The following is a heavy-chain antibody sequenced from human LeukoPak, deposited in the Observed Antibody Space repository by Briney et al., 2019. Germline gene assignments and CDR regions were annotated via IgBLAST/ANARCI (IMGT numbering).Heavy chain of an antibody. CDR2: IYPGDSAT. CDR3: ATRGTYDFWSGYDY. J-gene: IGHJ4*02. Sequence: GESLKISCQGSGSSFTSYWIGWVRQQPGKGLEWIGIIYPGDSATRYSPSFQGQVTFSADKSISTAYLQWSSLKASDTAMYYRATRGTYDFWSGYDYWGQGTLVTVSS. CDR1: GSSFTSYW. V-gene: IGHV5-51*01. D-gene: IGHD3-3*01.